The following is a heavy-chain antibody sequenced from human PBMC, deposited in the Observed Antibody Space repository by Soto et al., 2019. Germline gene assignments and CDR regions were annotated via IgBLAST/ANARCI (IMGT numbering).Heavy chain of an antibody. CDR1: GFTFSSYA. CDR2: ISGSGGNT. Sequence: GGSLRLSCAASGFTFSSYAMSWVRQAPGKGLEWVAAISGSGGNTYYADSVKGRFTISRDNSKNTLYLQMNSLRAEDTAVYYCAMDIVVVPAASRHWGQGTLVTVSS. V-gene: IGHV3-23*01. CDR3: AMDIVVVPAASRH. D-gene: IGHD2-2*03. J-gene: IGHJ1*01.